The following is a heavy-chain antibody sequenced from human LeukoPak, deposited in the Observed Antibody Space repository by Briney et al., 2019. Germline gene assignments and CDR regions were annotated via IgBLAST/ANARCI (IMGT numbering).Heavy chain of an antibody. J-gene: IGHJ5*02. D-gene: IGHD5-12*01. CDR1: GGSISSTNYY. CDR2: ISYSGST. V-gene: IGHV4-39*01. Sequence: SETLSLTCTVSGGSISSTNYYWAWNRQPAGKGLEWIGCISYSGSTYYNPSLKSRVTISVDTSKNQFSLRLSSVTAADTAVYYCARHSGYALYNWFDPWGQGTLVTVSS. CDR3: ARHSGYALYNWFDP.